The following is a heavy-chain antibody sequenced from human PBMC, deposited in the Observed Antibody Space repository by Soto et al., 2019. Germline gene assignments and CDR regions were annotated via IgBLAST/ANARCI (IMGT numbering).Heavy chain of an antibody. Sequence: SETLSLTCTVSGGSISGYYWSWIRQPPGKGLEWIGYIYYSGSTNYNPSLKSRVTISVDTSKNQFSLKLSSVTAADTAVYYCARGMRYYDFWSGYYNPYYYGMDVWGQGTTVTVSS. CDR1: GGSISGYY. J-gene: IGHJ6*02. CDR2: IYYSGST. V-gene: IGHV4-59*01. CDR3: ARGMRYYDFWSGYYNPYYYGMDV. D-gene: IGHD3-3*01.